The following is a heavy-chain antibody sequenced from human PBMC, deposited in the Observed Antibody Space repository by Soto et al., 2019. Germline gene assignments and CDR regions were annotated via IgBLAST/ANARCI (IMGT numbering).Heavy chain of an antibody. V-gene: IGHV3-33*01. CDR3: ARWSAPLDAFDI. Sequence: QVQLVESGGGVVQPGRSLRLSCAASGFTFSSYGMHWVRQAPGKGLEWVAVIWYDGSNKYYADFVKGRFTISRDNSKNTLYLQMNSLRAEDTAVYYCARWSAPLDAFDIWGQGTMVTVSS. CDR1: GFTFSSYG. CDR2: IWYDGSNK. J-gene: IGHJ3*02.